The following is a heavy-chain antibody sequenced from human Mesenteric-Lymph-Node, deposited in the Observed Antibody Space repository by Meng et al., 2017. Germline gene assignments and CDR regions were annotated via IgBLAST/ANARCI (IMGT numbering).Heavy chain of an antibody. CDR3: ARRIAVADY. CDR2: INHSGST. CDR1: GGSFSGYY. D-gene: IGHD6-19*01. V-gene: IGHV4-34*01. Sequence: SETLSLTCAVYGGSFSGYYWSWIRQPPGKGLEWIGEINHSGSTNYNPSLKSRVTISVDTSKNQFSLKLSSVTAADTAVYYCARRIAVADYWGQGTLVTVSS. J-gene: IGHJ4*02.